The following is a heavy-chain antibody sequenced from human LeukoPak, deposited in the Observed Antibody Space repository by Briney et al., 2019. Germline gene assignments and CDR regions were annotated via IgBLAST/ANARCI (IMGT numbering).Heavy chain of an antibody. D-gene: IGHD6-13*01. CDR3: ARDAAAGSDY. V-gene: IGHV4-59*01. CDR1: SDSISSYY. J-gene: IGHJ4*02. CDR2: IYYSGST. Sequence: SETLSLTCTVSSDSISSYYWSWIRRPPGKGLEWIGYIYYSGSTNYNPSLKSRVTISIDTSKNQFSLKLSSVTAADTAVYYCARDAAAGSDYWGQGTLVTVSS.